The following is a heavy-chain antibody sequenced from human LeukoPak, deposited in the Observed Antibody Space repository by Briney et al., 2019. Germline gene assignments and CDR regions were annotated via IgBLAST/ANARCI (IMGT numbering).Heavy chain of an antibody. D-gene: IGHD3-10*01. CDR2: IYISGST. CDR3: ARDRMGAIMYFDV. Sequence: SETLSLTCTVAGGSISSYYWSWIRQPAGKGLEWIGRIYISGSTNYNPSLKSRVTMSVDTSKNQFSLKLSSVTAADTAVYYCARDRMGAIMYFDVWGRGTLVTVSS. CDR1: GGSISSYY. V-gene: IGHV4-4*07. J-gene: IGHJ2*01.